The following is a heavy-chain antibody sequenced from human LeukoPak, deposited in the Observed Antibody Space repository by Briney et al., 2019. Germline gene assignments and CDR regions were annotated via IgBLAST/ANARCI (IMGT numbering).Heavy chain of an antibody. CDR2: IGSSGSPI. D-gene: IGHD6-13*01. Sequence: GGSLRLSCAASGFTFRSYEMTWVRQAPGRGLEWVSYIGSSGSPIYYADSVKGRFTISRDNAKDALYLQMNSLRADDTAVYYCARDLLSTSSWYGGGGDYWGQGTLVTVSS. V-gene: IGHV3-48*03. CDR1: GFTFRSYE. CDR3: ARDLLSTSSWYGGGGDY. J-gene: IGHJ4*02.